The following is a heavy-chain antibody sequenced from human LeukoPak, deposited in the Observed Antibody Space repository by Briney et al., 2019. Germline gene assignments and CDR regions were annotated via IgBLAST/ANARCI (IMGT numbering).Heavy chain of an antibody. J-gene: IGHJ5*02. CDR3: ARTPEWFGEANWFDP. D-gene: IGHD3-10*01. Sequence: ASVKVSCKASGYTFTSYGISWVRQAPGQGLEWMGWINTNTGNPTYAQGFTGRFVFSLDTSVSTAYLQISSLKAEDTAVYYCARTPEWFGEANWFDPWGQGTLVTVSS. CDR2: INTNTGNP. CDR1: GYTFTSYG. V-gene: IGHV7-4-1*02.